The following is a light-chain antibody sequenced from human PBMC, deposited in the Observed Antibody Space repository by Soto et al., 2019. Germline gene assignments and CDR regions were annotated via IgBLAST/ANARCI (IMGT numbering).Light chain of an antibody. CDR2: DGS. J-gene: IGKJ5*01. CDR3: QQSYSPPPIT. V-gene: IGKV1-39*01. CDR1: QSIGRF. Sequence: DIQMTQSPSSLSASAGDRVTITCRASQSIGRFLNWYQQKPGIAPTLLIYDGSSLQSGVPSRFSGSGSGTDFTLTISSLQPEDFATYYCQQSYSPPPITFGQGTRLEIK.